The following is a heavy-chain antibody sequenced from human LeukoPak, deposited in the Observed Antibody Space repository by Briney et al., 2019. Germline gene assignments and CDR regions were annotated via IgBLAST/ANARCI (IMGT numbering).Heavy chain of an antibody. CDR3: ASLYSGSYDTGSFDYFNY. Sequence: SETLSLTCTVSGGSMSTYYWSWIRQSPGKGLEWIGYIYYSGSTSYNPSLKSRLTISVDTSKNQFSLKLSSVTAADTAVYYCASLYSGSYDTGSFDYFNYWGQGTLVTVSS. CDR1: GGSMSTYY. CDR2: IYYSGST. V-gene: IGHV4-59*01. J-gene: IGHJ4*02. D-gene: IGHD1-26*01.